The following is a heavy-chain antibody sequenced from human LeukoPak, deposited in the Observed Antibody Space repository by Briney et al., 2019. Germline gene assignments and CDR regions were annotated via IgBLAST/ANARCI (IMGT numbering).Heavy chain of an antibody. D-gene: IGHD3-22*01. CDR1: GGTFSSYA. V-gene: IGHV1-69*05. CDR2: IIPIFGTA. Sequence: SVKVSCKASGGTFSSYAISWVRQAPGQGLEWMGGIIPIFGTANYAQKFQGRVTITTDESTSTAYMELSSLRSEDTAVYYCASGVVITSYYYMDVWGKGTTVTASS. J-gene: IGHJ6*03. CDR3: ASGVVITSYYYMDV.